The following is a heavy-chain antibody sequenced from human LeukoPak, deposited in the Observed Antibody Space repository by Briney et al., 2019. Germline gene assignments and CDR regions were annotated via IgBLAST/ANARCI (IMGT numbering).Heavy chain of an antibody. Sequence: PGGSLRLSCAASGFTFSSYDMHWVSQATGKGLEWVSAIGTAGDPYYPGSVKGRFTISRENAKNSLYLQMNSLRAGDTAVYYCARGRYCSSTSCYEGGYYGMDVWGKGTTVTVSS. CDR2: IGTAGDP. J-gene: IGHJ6*04. CDR1: GFTFSSYD. V-gene: IGHV3-13*05. CDR3: ARGRYCSSTSCYEGGYYGMDV. D-gene: IGHD2-2*01.